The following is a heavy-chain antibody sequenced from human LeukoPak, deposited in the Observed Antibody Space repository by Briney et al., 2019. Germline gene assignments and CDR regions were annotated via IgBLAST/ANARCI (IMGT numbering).Heavy chain of an antibody. CDR3: ARARPIQNIVVVVAAGDY. CDR2: INPNSGGT. CDR1: GYTFTGYY. J-gene: IGHJ4*02. V-gene: IGHV1-2*02. D-gene: IGHD2-15*01. Sequence: ASVKVSCKASGYTFTGYYMHWVRQAPGQGLEWMGWINPNSGGTNYAQKFQGRVTMTRDTSISTAYMELSRLRSDDTAVYYCARARPIQNIVVVVAAGDYWGQGTLVTVPS.